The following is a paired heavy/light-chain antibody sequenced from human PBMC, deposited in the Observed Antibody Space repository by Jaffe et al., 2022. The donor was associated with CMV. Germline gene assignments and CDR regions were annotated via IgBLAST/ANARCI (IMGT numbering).Light chain of an antibody. CDR3: QQYGSSPIT. Sequence: EIVLMQSPGTLSLSPGEGATLSCRASQTIGSNSLTWYQQQPGQAPRLLIYGASSRVTGIPDRFSGSGSGTDFTLTISRLEPEDFAIYYCQQYGSSPITFGGGTKVEIK. V-gene: IGKV3-20*01. CDR2: GAS. CDR1: QTIGSNS. J-gene: IGKJ4*01.
Heavy chain of an antibody. CDR2: VFYSGST. CDR1: GGSINRSSYY. Sequence: QLQLQESGPGLVKPSETLSLTCTVSGGSINRSSYYWGWIRQSPVKGLEWIGTVFYSGSTDYNPSLKSRVTISADTSKNQFSLKLNSVTAADTAVYYCGRLWSGYQVYFMDVWGKGTTVTVSS. V-gene: IGHV4-39*01. J-gene: IGHJ6*03. CDR3: GRLWSGYQVYFMDV. D-gene: IGHD3-3*01.